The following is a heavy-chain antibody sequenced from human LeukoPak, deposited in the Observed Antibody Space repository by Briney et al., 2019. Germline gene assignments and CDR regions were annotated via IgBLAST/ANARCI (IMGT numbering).Heavy chain of an antibody. CDR1: GFTFRDYW. CDR2: IKQDATEK. D-gene: IGHD2-15*01. CDR3: AREGFAAASDI. Sequence: GGSLRLSCAASGFTFRDYWMTWVRQTPGKQLEWVANIKQDATEKYYVDSVKGRFTISRDNTKNSLYLQMNSLRAEDTAVYYCAREGFAAASDIWGQGTMVTASS. V-gene: IGHV3-7*01. J-gene: IGHJ3*02.